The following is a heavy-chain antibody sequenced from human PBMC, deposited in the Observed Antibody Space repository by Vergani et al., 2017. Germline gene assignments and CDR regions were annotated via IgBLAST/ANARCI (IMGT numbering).Heavy chain of an antibody. CDR2: FDPEDGET. Sequence: QVQLVQSGAEVKKPGASVKVSCKVSGYTLTELSMHWVRQAPGKGLEWMGGFDPEDGETIYAQKFQGRVTISRDNAKNSLYLQMNSLRAEDTAVYYCARAGDYDILTGLDYWGQGTLVTVSS. D-gene: IGHD3-9*01. CDR3: ARAGDYDILTGLDY. J-gene: IGHJ4*02. V-gene: IGHV1-24*01. CDR1: GYTLTELS.